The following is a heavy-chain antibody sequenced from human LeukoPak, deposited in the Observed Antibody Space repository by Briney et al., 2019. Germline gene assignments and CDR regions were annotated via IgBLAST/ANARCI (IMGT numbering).Heavy chain of an antibody. Sequence: GGSLRLSCAASGFTFSSYAMHWVRQAPGKGLEWVAVISYDGSNKYYADSVKGRFTISRDNSKNTLYLQMNSLRAEDTAVYYCARDGRMGDSDKFDYWGQGTLVTVSS. V-gene: IGHV3-30-3*01. CDR3: ARDGRMGDSDKFDY. J-gene: IGHJ4*02. CDR2: ISYDGSNK. D-gene: IGHD3-22*01. CDR1: GFTFSSYA.